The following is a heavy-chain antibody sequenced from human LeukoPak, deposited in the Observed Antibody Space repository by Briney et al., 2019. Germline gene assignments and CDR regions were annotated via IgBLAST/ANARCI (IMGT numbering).Heavy chain of an antibody. D-gene: IGHD4-17*01. J-gene: IGHJ4*02. CDR1: GGSISSRNW. V-gene: IGHV4-4*02. Sequence: PSETLSLTCAVSGGSISSRNWWSWVRQPPGKGLEWIGEIYHSGSTYYNPSLKSRVTISVDRSKNQFSLKLSSVTAADTAVYYCASGDGDYGGVLNYWGQGTLVTVSS. CDR2: IYHSGST. CDR3: ASGDGDYGGVLNY.